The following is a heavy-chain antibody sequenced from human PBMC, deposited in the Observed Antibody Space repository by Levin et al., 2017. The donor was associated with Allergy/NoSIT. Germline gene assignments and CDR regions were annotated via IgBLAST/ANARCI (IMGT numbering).Heavy chain of an antibody. V-gene: IGHV5-10-1*01. CDR1: GYTFTSYW. J-gene: IGHJ3*02. Sequence: KVSCKGSGYTFTSYWISWVRQTPGKGLEWMGRIDPSDSYTNYSPSFQGHVTTSAEKSITTAYLQWSSLKASDTAMYYCARHRNLEAFDIWGQGTMVTVSS. CDR2: IDPSDSYT. CDR3: ARHRNLEAFDI. D-gene: IGHD1-14*01.